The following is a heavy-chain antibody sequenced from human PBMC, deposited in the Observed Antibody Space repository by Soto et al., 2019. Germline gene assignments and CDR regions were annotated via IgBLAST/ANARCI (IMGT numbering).Heavy chain of an antibody. V-gene: IGHV1-3*01. CDR3: ARDRGYCSGGSCYHNWFDP. CDR2: INAGNGNT. D-gene: IGHD2-15*01. Sequence: QVQLVQSGAEVKKPGASVKVSCKASGYTFTSYAMHWVRQAPGQRLEWMGWINAGNGNTKYSQKFQGRVTITRDTSASTAYMELSSLRSEDTAVYYCARDRGYCSGGSCYHNWFDPWGQGTLVTVSS. CDR1: GYTFTSYA. J-gene: IGHJ5*02.